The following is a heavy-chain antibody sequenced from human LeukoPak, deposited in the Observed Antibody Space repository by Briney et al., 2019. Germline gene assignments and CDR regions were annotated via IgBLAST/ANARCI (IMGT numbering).Heavy chain of an antibody. CDR2: IYAGDSDT. J-gene: IGHJ3*02. V-gene: IGHV5-51*01. Sequence: RGESLKISCKGSGYSFTTSWIVWVRQMPGKGLEWMGIIYAGDSDTIYSPSFQGQVTISADKSISTAYLQWSSLKASDTAMYYRARRVSSHAFDIWGQGTMVTVSS. CDR1: GYSFTTSW. CDR3: ARRVSSHAFDI. D-gene: IGHD6-13*01.